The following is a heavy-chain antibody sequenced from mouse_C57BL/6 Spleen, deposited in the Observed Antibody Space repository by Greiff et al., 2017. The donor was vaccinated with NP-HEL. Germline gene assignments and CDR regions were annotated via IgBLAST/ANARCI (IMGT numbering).Heavy chain of an antibody. CDR1: GFTFSSYG. D-gene: IGHD1-1*01. CDR3: ARLGYYGSSSRNYYAMDY. Sequence: EVQGVESGGDLVKPGGSLKLSCAASGFTFSSYGMSWVRQTPDKRLEWVATISSGGSYTYYPDSVKGRFTISRDNAKNTLYLQMSSLKSEDTAMYYCARLGYYGSSSRNYYAMDYWGQGTSVTVSS. V-gene: IGHV5-6*01. J-gene: IGHJ4*01. CDR2: ISSGGSYT.